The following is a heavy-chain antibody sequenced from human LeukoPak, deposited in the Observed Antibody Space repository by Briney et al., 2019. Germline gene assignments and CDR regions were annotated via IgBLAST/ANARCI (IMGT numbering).Heavy chain of an antibody. D-gene: IGHD6-13*01. CDR2: TSSDGINN. V-gene: IGHV3-30*18. Sequence: GGSLRLSCAASGFTFSNYAMSWVRQAPGKGLEWVAVTSSDGINNYYTDSVKGRFTISRDNSRNTLYLQMNSLRAEDTAVYYCAKDSYSSTWYVIHFWGQGTLVTVSS. CDR1: GFTFSNYA. J-gene: IGHJ4*02. CDR3: AKDSYSSTWYVIHF.